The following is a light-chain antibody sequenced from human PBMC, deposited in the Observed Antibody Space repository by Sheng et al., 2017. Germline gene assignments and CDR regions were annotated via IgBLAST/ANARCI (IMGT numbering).Light chain of an antibody. V-gene: IGKV3-20*01. CDR2: ATS. CDR1: QSVSSNY. J-gene: IGKJ1*01. CDR3: QQYASSPWT. Sequence: EVVLTHSPGTLSLSPGERATLSCRASQSVSSNYLAWYQQKPGQAPRLLIYATSSRATGIPDRFSGSGSGTDFTLTISRLEPDDFAVYFCQQYASSPWTFAQGTKVEI.